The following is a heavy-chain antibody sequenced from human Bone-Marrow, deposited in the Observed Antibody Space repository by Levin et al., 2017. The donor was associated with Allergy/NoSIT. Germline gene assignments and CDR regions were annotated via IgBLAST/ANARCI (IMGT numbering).Heavy chain of an antibody. CDR2: MNPNSGNT. CDR1: GYTFTSYD. CDR3: ARLVMMISSSSRFDEKKRPSDY. V-gene: IGHV1-8*01. D-gene: IGHD6-6*01. Sequence: ASVKVSCKASGYTFTSYDINWVRQATGQGLEWMGWMNPNSGNTGYAQKFQGRVTMTRNTSISTAYMELSSLRSEDTAVYYCARLVMMISSSSRFDEKKRPSDYWGQGTLVTVSS. J-gene: IGHJ4*02.